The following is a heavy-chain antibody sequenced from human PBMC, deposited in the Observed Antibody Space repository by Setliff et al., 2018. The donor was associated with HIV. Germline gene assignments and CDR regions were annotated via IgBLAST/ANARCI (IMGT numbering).Heavy chain of an antibody. CDR2: IGRNADGGTT. CDR1: GFTLGDYP. Sequence: PGGSLRLSCTASGFTLGDYPLSWVRQAPGKGLEWVGFIGRNADGGTTQYAASVKGRLSISRDDSKGIAYLQVNNLKTEDTAVYFCTRVFYSFWSGYFLYWYFDLWGRGTLVTVSS. CDR3: TRVFYSFWSGYFLYWYFDL. D-gene: IGHD3-3*01. J-gene: IGHJ2*01. V-gene: IGHV3-49*04.